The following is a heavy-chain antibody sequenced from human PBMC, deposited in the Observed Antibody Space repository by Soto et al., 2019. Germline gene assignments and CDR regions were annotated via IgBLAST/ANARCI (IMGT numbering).Heavy chain of an antibody. Sequence: GGSLRLSCAASGFTFGSYVMHWVRQAPGKGLAWVALMYHDGSNIYYADSVHGRFTISRDNSKNTLSLLMNGLSAEDTAVYYCARARNPYYFDSTGRHYNYYVMDVWGQGTTVTVSS. D-gene: IGHD3-22*01. CDR2: MYHDGSNI. V-gene: IGHV3-33*01. CDR1: GFTFGSYV. CDR3: ARARNPYYFDSTGRHYNYYVMDV. J-gene: IGHJ6*02.